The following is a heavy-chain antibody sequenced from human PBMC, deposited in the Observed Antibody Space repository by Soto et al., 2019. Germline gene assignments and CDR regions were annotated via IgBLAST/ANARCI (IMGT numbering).Heavy chain of an antibody. Sequence: QVQLQESGPGLVKPSETLSLTCAVSGASISRTGFHWGWIRQPPGQGLEWIGSVYESVNTYYNSSLKSRVTISVDTSKNQFSLTLKSVTAADTAVYYCSGRGSGHTFDYWGQGTLVTVSS. CDR3: SGRGSGHTFDY. J-gene: IGHJ4*02. V-gene: IGHV4-39*01. CDR2: VYESVNT. D-gene: IGHD3-10*01. CDR1: GASISRTGFH.